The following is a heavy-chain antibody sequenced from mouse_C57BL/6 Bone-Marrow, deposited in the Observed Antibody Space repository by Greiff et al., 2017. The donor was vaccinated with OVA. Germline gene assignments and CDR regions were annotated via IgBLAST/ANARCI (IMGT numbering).Heavy chain of an antibody. V-gene: IGHV1-52*01. Sequence: QVQLKQPGAELVRPGSSVKLSCKAPGYTFTSYWMHWVKQRPIQGLEWIGNIDPSDSETHYNQKFKDKATLTVDKSSSTAYMQLSSLTSEDSAVYYCARFDPSFDYWGQGTTLTVSS. J-gene: IGHJ2*01. CDR1: GYTFTSYW. CDR2: IDPSDSET. CDR3: ARFDPSFDY.